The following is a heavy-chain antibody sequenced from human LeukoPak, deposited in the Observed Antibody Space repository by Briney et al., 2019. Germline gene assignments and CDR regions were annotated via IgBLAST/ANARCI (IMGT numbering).Heavy chain of an antibody. CDR2: IYYSGST. V-gene: IGHV4-39*01. CDR3: ARHPLHRFDP. D-gene: IGHD4-11*01. CDR1: GGSISSSSYY. J-gene: IGHJ5*02. Sequence: SETLSLTCTVFGGSISSSSYYWGWIRQPPGKGLEWIGSIYYSGSTYYNPSLKSRVTISVDTSKNQFSLKLSSVTAADTAVYYCARHPLHRFDPWGQGTLVTVSS.